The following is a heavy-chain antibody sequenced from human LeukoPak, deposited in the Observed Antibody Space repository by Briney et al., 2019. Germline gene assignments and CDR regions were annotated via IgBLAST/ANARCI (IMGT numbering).Heavy chain of an antibody. J-gene: IGHJ4*02. V-gene: IGHV4-39*01. Sequence: SETLSLTCSVSGGSISNYYWGWIRQPPGKGLEWIGSIYYSGSTYYNPSLKSRVTISVDTSKNQFSLKLSSVTAADTAVYYCARRKYQTAADYWGQGTLVTVSS. CDR2: IYYSGST. D-gene: IGHD2-2*01. CDR1: GGSISNYY. CDR3: ARRKYQTAADY.